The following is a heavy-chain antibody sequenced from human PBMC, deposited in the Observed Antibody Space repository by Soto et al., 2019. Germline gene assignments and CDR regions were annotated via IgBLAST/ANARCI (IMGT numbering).Heavy chain of an antibody. CDR2: IDPSDSYT. J-gene: IGHJ4*02. D-gene: IGHD6-6*01. Sequence: GESLKISCKGSGYSFTSYWISWVRQMPGKGLEWMGRIDPSDSYTNYSPSFQGHVTISADKSISTAYLQWSSLRASDTAMYYCARHLDEYSSASGFDYWGQGTLVTVSS. V-gene: IGHV5-10-1*01. CDR1: GYSFTSYW. CDR3: ARHLDEYSSASGFDY.